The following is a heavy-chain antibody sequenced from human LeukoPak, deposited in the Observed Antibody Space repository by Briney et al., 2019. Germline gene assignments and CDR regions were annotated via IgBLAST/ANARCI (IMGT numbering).Heavy chain of an antibody. J-gene: IGHJ4*02. V-gene: IGHV4-30-4*01. D-gene: IGHD3-10*01. CDR3: ARGGYYGSGSLDY. CDR1: GGSISSGDYY. CDR2: IYYSGST. Sequence: SETLSLTCTVSGGSISSGDYYWSWIRQPPGKGLEWIGYIYYSGSTYYNPSLKSRVTISVDTSKNQFSLKLSSVTAADTAVYYCARGGYYGSGSLDYWGQGTLVTVSS.